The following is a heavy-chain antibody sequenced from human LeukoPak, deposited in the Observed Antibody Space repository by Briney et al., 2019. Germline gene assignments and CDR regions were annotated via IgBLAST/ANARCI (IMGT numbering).Heavy chain of an antibody. CDR3: ARGPRTGGDNWFDP. D-gene: IGHD2-8*02. J-gene: IGHJ5*02. CDR1: GYTFSSHH. Sequence: ASVKVSCKASGYTFSSHHMHWVRQAPGQGLEWMGIINPSGTGTSYAQKFQGRVTMTRDTSTSTAYMELSSLRSDDTAVYYCARGPRTGGDNWFDPWGQGTLVTVSS. V-gene: IGHV1-46*01. CDR2: INPSGTGT.